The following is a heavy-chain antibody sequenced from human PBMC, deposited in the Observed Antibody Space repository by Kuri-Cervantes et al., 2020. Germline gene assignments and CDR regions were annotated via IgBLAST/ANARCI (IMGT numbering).Heavy chain of an antibody. CDR1: GFTFSSYS. D-gene: IGHD4-17*01. CDR2: ISSSGSTI. V-gene: IGHV3-48*01. CDR3: AKDMLWLSHDYGDLDVFDI. Sequence: GESLKISCAASGFTFSSYSMNWVRQAPGKGLEWVSYISSSGSTIYYADSVKGRFTISRDNSKNTLDLQMNSLRAEDTAVYYCAKDMLWLSHDYGDLDVFDIWGQGTMVTVSS. J-gene: IGHJ3*02.